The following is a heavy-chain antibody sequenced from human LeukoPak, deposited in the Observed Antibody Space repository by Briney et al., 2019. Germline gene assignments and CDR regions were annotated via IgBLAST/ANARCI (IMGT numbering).Heavy chain of an antibody. V-gene: IGHV1-69*05. CDR3: ARAHYYDSSGYYHDASDI. D-gene: IGHD3-22*01. Sequence: SVKVSCKASGGTFSSYAISWVRQAPGRGLEWMGRIIPIFGTANYAQKFQGRVTITTDESTSTAYMELSSLRSEDTAVYYCARAHYYDSSGYYHDASDIWGQGTMVTVSS. CDR1: GGTFSSYA. CDR2: IIPIFGTA. J-gene: IGHJ3*02.